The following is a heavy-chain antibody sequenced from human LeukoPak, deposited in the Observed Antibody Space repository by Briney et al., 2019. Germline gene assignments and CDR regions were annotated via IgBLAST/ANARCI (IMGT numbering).Heavy chain of an antibody. J-gene: IGHJ4*02. V-gene: IGHV3-23*01. Sequence: GGSLRLSCAASGFTFSNYAMNWVRQAPGKGLEWVPAISGGGGITYYADSVKGRFTVSRDNSKNTLYLQMNSLRAEDTAVYYCAKGHVVVKRLDYWGQGTLVTVSS. CDR3: AKGHVVVKRLDY. CDR1: GFTFSNYA. CDR2: ISGGGGIT. D-gene: IGHD2-21*01.